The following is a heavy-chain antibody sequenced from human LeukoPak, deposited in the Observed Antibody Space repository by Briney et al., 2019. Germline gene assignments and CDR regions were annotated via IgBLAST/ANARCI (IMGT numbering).Heavy chain of an antibody. CDR3: ASRAPCSGATCYGLTY. V-gene: IGHV3-23*01. J-gene: IGHJ4*02. Sequence: GGSLRLSCAASGFSVSAYNMHWVRQAPGKGPEWVSGNTFYTDSVKGRFTFSKDSSKNTLYLQMNSLRAEDTAVYFCASRAPCSGATCYGLTYWGQGTLVTVSS. CDR1: GFSVSAYN. CDR2: NT. D-gene: IGHD2-15*01.